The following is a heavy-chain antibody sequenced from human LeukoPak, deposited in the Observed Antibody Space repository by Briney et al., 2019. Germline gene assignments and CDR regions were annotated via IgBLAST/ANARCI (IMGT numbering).Heavy chain of an antibody. CDR2: MNPSSGNT. V-gene: IGHV1-8*01. J-gene: IGHJ6*03. Sequence: ASVKVSCKASGYTFTIYDINWVRQATGQGLEWMVWMNPSSGNTGYAQKFQGRVTMTRNTSISTAYMELSSLRSEDTAVYYCARRIAAAGTLYYYYYMDVWGKGTTVTVSS. CDR3: ARRIAAAGTLYYYYYMDV. CDR1: GYTFTIYD. D-gene: IGHD6-13*01.